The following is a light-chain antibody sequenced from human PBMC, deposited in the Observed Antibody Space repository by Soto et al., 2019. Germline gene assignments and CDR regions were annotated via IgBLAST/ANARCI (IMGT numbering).Light chain of an antibody. CDR1: SSNIGSNT. V-gene: IGLV1-44*01. Sequence: QSVLTQPPSASGTPGQRXTXSCSGRSSNIGSNTINWYQQLPGTAPKLLIYSNNLRPSGVPDRFSGSKSGTSASLAISGLQSEDEADYYCATWDDSLNGPGVVFGGGTKLTVL. J-gene: IGLJ2*01. CDR2: SNN. CDR3: ATWDDSLNGPGVV.